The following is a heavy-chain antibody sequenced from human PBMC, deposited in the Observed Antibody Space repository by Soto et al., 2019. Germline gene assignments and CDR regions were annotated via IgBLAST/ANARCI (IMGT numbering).Heavy chain of an antibody. CDR3: ATELIAKYGMDV. J-gene: IGHJ6*02. V-gene: IGHV3-53*01. Sequence: EVQLVESGGGLVQPGGSLGLSCAASGFTVIGNYLTWVRQAPGKGLEWVSVIYTDDNIYYADSVTGRFTISRDNSKNTFYLQMNRLRVEDTAVYYCATELIAKYGMDVWGQGTTVTVSS. CDR1: GFTVIGNY. D-gene: IGHD2-21*01. CDR2: IYTDDNI.